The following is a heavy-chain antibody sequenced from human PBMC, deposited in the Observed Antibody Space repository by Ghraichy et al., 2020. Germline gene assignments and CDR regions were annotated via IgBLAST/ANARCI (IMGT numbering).Heavy chain of an antibody. CDR2: IKQDGSEK. J-gene: IGHJ4*02. D-gene: IGHD6-13*01. CDR1: GFTFSSYW. Sequence: GGSLRLSCAASGFTFSSYWMSWVRQAPGKGLEWVANIKQDGSEKYYVDSVKGRFTISRDNAKNSLYLQMNSLRAEDTAVYYCARDSSSWYNRFDYWGQGTLVTVSS. CDR3: ARDSSSWYNRFDY. V-gene: IGHV3-7*04.